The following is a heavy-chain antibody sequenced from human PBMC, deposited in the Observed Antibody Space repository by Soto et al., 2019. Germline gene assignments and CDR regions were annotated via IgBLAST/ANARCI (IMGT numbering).Heavy chain of an antibody. D-gene: IGHD3-22*01. CDR3: ARVPAHRYYYDSSGYYYGPDY. CDR2: INAGNGNT. J-gene: IGHJ4*02. V-gene: IGHV1-3*01. Sequence: ASVKVSCKXSGYTFTSYAMHWVRQAPGQRLEWMGWINAGNGNTKYSQKFQSRVTITRDTSASTAYMELSSLRSEDTAVYYCARVPAHRYYYDSSGYYYGPDYWGQGTLVTVSS. CDR1: GYTFTSYA.